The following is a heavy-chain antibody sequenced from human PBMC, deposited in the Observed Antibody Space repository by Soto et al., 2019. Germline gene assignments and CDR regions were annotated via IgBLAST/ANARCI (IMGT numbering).Heavy chain of an antibody. D-gene: IGHD3-10*01. CDR1: GESFSGYW. V-gene: IGHV4-34*01. Sequence: SETLSLTCAVYGESFSGYWWTWIRQPPGRGLECIGEINHSGGTIYNPSLKSRVTISVDTSKNQFSLNLTSVTAADTAIYYCARGGPGKGKFYYGMDVWGQGTTVTAP. CDR3: ARGGPGKGKFYYGMDV. J-gene: IGHJ6*02. CDR2: INHSGGT.